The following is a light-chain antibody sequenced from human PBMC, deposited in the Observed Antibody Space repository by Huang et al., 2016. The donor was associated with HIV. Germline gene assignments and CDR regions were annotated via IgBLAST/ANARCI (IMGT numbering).Light chain of an antibody. CDR3: QQYNNWPQVT. CDR2: GAS. Sequence: EVVMTQSPVTLSVSPGERATLSCRASQSVSSKLAWYQQTPGQAPRLLIYGASSRAIGISTRFSGSGSGTEFTLTISSLQSEDFAVYYCQQYNNWPQVTFGGGTKVEIK. CDR1: QSVSSK. J-gene: IGKJ4*01. V-gene: IGKV3-15*01.